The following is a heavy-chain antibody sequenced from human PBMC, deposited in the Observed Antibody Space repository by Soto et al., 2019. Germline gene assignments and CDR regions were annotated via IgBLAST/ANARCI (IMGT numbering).Heavy chain of an antibody. CDR3: ARGRGNWYYAF. Sequence: QVQLQQWGAGLLKPSETLSLTCAVYGGSFSTYYWSWIRQSPGKGLERIGHINDGGDTDYNPSLKSRVTISVDTSKKQFSLRLSSVTAADTAVYYCARGRGNWYYAFCGQGTRVTVSS. CDR2: INDGGDT. D-gene: IGHD3-3*01. J-gene: IGHJ4*02. CDR1: GGSFSTYY. V-gene: IGHV4-34*01.